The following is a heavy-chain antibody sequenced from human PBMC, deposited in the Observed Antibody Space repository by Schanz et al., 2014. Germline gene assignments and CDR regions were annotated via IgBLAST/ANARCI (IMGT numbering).Heavy chain of an antibody. D-gene: IGHD2-2*01. CDR2: ISYHGSER. CDR1: GFSFSDYG. J-gene: IGHJ3*02. CDR3: AKRCSSTSCSHGAFDI. Sequence: VQLVESGGGLVQPGGSLRLSCAGSGFSFSDYGMHWVRQAPGRGLEWVAVISYHGSERYYADSVKGRFTISRDNSKNSLYLQMNSLRDEDTAMYYCAKRCSSTSCSHGAFDIWGQGTMVTVSS. V-gene: IGHV3-30*18.